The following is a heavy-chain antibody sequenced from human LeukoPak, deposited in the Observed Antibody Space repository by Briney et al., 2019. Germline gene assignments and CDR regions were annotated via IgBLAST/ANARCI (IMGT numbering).Heavy chain of an antibody. Sequence: SVKVSCKASGYTFTSFDINWVRQAPGQGLEWMGGIIPIFGTANYAQKFQGRVTITADESTSTAYMELSSLRSEDTAVYYCAGLGGATQAFDYWGQGTLVTVSS. CDR2: IIPIFGTA. CDR1: GYTFTSFD. D-gene: IGHD1-26*01. J-gene: IGHJ4*02. V-gene: IGHV1-69*13. CDR3: AGLGGATQAFDY.